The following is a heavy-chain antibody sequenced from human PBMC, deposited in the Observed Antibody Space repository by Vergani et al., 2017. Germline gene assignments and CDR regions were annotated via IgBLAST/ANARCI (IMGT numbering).Heavy chain of an antibody. CDR1: YGSINNYY. Sequence: QVHLQESGPGRVKPSETLTLTCTVSYGSINNYYGNWIRQPPGKGLQWIGSIHYSGDTSYANYKPSLKSRVSISVDSSKNQFSLRLTSVTAADTAMYYCADDTHSWQRADRWGQGIRVTVSS. J-gene: IGHJ5*02. V-gene: IGHV4-59*01. CDR3: ADDTHSWQRADR. CDR2: IHYSGDTSYA. D-gene: IGHD6-13*01.